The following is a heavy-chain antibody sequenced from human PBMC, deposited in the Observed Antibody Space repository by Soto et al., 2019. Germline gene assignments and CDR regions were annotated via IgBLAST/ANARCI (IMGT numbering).Heavy chain of an antibody. CDR2: IYTSGST. Sequence: PAGTLSLTCTVSGGSISSYYWSWIRQPAGKGLEWIGRIYTSGSTNYNPSLKSRVTMSVDTSKNQFSLKLSSVTAADTAVYYCATSDILTGYYGYSGQGTLVTVSS. J-gene: IGHJ4*02. CDR1: GGSISSYY. V-gene: IGHV4-4*07. D-gene: IGHD3-9*01. CDR3: ATSDILTGYYGY.